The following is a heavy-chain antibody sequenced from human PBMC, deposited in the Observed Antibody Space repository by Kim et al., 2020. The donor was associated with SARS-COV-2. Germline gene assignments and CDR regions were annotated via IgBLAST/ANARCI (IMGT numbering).Heavy chain of an antibody. CDR3: AKPAANYDPYHFDY. V-gene: IGHV3-23*03. CDR2: IYSGGTST. D-gene: IGHD3-3*01. J-gene: IGHJ4*02. CDR1: GFTFSSYA. Sequence: GGSLRLSCAASGFTFSSYAMNWVRQAPGKGLEWVSVIYSGGTSTYYADSVQGRFTISSDNSKNTRYLQKNRLRAEDTAIYYCAKPAANYDPYHFDYWGQG.